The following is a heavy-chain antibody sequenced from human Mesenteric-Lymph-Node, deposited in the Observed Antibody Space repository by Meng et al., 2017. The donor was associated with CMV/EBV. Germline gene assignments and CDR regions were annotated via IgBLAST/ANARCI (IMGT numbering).Heavy chain of an antibody. CDR2: ISGSGGST. J-gene: IGHJ4*02. Sequence: STCAMRWVRQAPGRGLEWVSAISGSGGSTYYADSVKGRFTVSSDNSKNTVYLQMNSLTAEDSAVYYCAKGVDYGSGSYYGARLGFDHWGQGTLVTVSS. V-gene: IGHV3-23*01. CDR3: AKGVDYGSGSYYGARLGFDH. D-gene: IGHD3-10*01. CDR1: STCA.